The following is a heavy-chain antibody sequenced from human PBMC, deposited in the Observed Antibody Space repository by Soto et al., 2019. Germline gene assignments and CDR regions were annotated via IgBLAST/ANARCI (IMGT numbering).Heavy chain of an antibody. CDR1: GYTFSSIG. CDR3: ARDLDGSGSYYTNY. D-gene: IGHD3-10*01. J-gene: IGHJ4*02. CDR2: ISPYKGNT. V-gene: IGHV1-18*01. Sequence: ASVKVSCKTSGYTFSSIGISWVRQAPGQGLEWMGWISPYKGNTYYAQRLQGRVTMTTDTSTSTAYMGLRSLRSDDTAVYFCARDLDGSGSYYTNYWGQGTLVTVSS.